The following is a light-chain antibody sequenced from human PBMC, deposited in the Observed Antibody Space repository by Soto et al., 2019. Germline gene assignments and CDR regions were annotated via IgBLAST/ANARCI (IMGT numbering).Light chain of an antibody. V-gene: IGLV2-14*01. CDR3: SSYTSSSTYV. Sequence: QSALTQPASLSGSPGQSITISCTGTSSDVGGYNSVSWYQQHPGKAPKLVIYDVGNRPSGVSDRFSGSKSGNTASLTISGLQAEDEAEYYCSSYTSSSTYVFGAGTKLTVL. CDR2: DVG. J-gene: IGLJ1*01. CDR1: SSDVGGYNS.